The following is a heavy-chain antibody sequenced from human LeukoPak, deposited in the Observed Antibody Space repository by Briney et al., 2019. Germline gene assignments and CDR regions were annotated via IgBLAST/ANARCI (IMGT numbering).Heavy chain of an antibody. CDR3: VRQLGYYFDY. D-gene: IGHD1-1*01. J-gene: IGHJ4*02. CDR2: NYHSGNI. V-gene: IGHV4-4*02. CDR1: GGSISSSNW. Sequence: SETLSLTCAVSGGSISSSNWWSWVRQPPGKGLEWIGENYHSGNINYNPSLKSRVTMSVDKSKNQFSLKLSSVTAADTAVYYCVRQLGYYFDYWGQGTLVTVSS.